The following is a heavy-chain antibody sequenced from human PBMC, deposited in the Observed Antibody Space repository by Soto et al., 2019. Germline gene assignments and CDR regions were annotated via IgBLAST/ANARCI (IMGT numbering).Heavy chain of an antibody. V-gene: IGHV3-11*06. CDR2: ISSGDTYI. J-gene: IGHJ5*02. CDR3: ASAHTSAAAGQLDH. CDR1: GFTFSDYF. Sequence: PGGSLRLSCAASGFTFSDYFMNWIRQSPGKGLEWVSYISSGDTYINYADSVKGRFTISRDNAKNSLYLQMNSLRVEDTAVYYCASAHTSAAAGQLDHWGQGTLVTVSS. D-gene: IGHD6-13*01.